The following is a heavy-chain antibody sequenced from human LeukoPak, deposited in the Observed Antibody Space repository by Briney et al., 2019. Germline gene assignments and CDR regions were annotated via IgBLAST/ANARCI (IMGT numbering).Heavy chain of an antibody. D-gene: IGHD2-2*01. V-gene: IGHV1-46*01. CDR1: GHTFTSYY. CDR3: ARAHCSSTSCYAGQDWFDP. CDR2: INPSGGST. J-gene: IGHJ5*02. Sequence: GASVKVSCKASGHTFTSYYMHRVRQAPGQGLEWMGIINPSGGSTSYAQKFQGRVTMTRDTSTTTVYMELSSLRSEDTAVYYCARAHCSSTSCYAGQDWFDPWGQGTLVTVSS.